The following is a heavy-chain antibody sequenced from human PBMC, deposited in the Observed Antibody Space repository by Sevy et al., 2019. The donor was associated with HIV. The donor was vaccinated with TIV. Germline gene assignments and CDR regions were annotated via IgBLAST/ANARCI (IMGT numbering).Heavy chain of an antibody. V-gene: IGHV1-18*01. CDR2: IAGYNDDT. Sequence: ASVKVCFKASGYRFTSYHIPWVRQAPGQGLEWMGWIAGYNDDTNYAQNFQGRVSMATDTSKSTAYMELRSLTSDDTAVYYCGRGRATNTGSYFLDHWAQGTLVTVSS. D-gene: IGHD2-8*02. J-gene: IGHJ4*02. CDR3: GRGRATNTGSYFLDH. CDR1: GYRFTSYH.